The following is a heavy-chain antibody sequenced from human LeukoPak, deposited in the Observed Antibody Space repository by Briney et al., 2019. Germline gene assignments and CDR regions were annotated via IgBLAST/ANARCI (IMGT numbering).Heavy chain of an antibody. CDR3: ARGDANYDFWSGYYTSYYYMDV. CDR2: IHHSGST. V-gene: IGHV4-38-2*01. J-gene: IGHJ6*03. CDR1: GYSISSGYY. Sequence: KPSETPSLTCAVSGYSISSGYYWGWIRQPPGKGLEWIGSIHHSGSTNYNPSLKSRVTISVDTSKNQFSLKLSSVTAADTAVYYCARGDANYDFWSGYYTSYYYMDVWGKGTTVTVSS. D-gene: IGHD3-3*01.